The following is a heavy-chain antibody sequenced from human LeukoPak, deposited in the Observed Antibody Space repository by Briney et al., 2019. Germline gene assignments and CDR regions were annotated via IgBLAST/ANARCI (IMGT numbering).Heavy chain of an antibody. J-gene: IGHJ4*02. D-gene: IGHD3-3*01. V-gene: IGHV3-48*01. CDR1: GFTFSSYS. CDR3: ARAGYDFWSGYYWLDY. Sequence: GGSLRLSCAASGFTFSSYSMNWVRQAPGKGLEWVSYINSSSSTIYYADSVKGRFTISRDNAKNSLYLQMNSLRAEDTAVYYCARAGYDFWSGYYWLDYWGQGTLVTVSS. CDR2: INSSSSTI.